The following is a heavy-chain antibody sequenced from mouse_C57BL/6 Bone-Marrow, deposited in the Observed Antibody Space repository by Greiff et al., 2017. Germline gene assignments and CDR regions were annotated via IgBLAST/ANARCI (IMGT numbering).Heavy chain of an antibody. CDR3: ARGIYQGAMDY. CDR1: GYAFSSSW. Sequence: VQLQQSGPELVKPGASVKISCKASGYAFSSSWMNWVKQRPGKGLEWIGRIYPGDGATNYNGKFKGKATLTADKSSSTAYMQLSSLTSEDSAVYFCARGIYQGAMDYWGQGTSVTVSS. V-gene: IGHV1-82*01. CDR2: IYPGDGAT. J-gene: IGHJ4*01.